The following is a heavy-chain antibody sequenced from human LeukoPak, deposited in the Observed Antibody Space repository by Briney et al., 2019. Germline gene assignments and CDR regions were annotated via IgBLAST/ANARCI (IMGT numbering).Heavy chain of an antibody. Sequence: PSETLSLTCTVSGASISSYYWGWIRQPAGKGLECIGLIYTSGSTDYNPSLKSRVTISVDTSKNQFSLKLSSVTAADTAVYYCAKAGYSSEYYFDYWGQGTLVTVSS. CDR2: IYTSGST. CDR1: GASISSYY. V-gene: IGHV4-4*07. J-gene: IGHJ4*02. CDR3: AKAGYSSEYYFDY. D-gene: IGHD6-19*01.